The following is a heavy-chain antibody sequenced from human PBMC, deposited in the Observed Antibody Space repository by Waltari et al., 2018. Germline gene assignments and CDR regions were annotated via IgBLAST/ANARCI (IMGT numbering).Heavy chain of an antibody. CDR2: VGAEDGET. CDR3: ATVEYDSGGYPYDNGMDV. J-gene: IGHJ6*02. Sequence: QVQLVQSGAEVKKPGASVKVSCKVSGYTLTELSMHWLRQASAIGLEWMGGVGAEDGETIYAQKFQDRVTMIEDTSTNTADMEQSRLRSERTAVYYYATVEYDSGGYPYDNGMDVWGQGTTVTVSS. CDR1: GYTLTELS. V-gene: IGHV1-24*01. D-gene: IGHD3-22*01.